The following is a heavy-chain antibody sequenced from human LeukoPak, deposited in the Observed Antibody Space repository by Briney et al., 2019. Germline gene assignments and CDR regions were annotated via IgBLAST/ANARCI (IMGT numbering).Heavy chain of an antibody. D-gene: IGHD3-10*01. J-gene: IGHJ6*02. Sequence: GGSLRLSCAASGFTFSSYWMSWVRQAPGKGLEWVANINQDRSEKYYVESVKGRFIISRDNSKNTLYLQMNSLRAEDTAVYYCVPRSRGMDVWGQGTTVIVSS. CDR2: INQDRSEK. V-gene: IGHV3-7*03. CDR1: GFTFSSYW. CDR3: VPRSRGMDV.